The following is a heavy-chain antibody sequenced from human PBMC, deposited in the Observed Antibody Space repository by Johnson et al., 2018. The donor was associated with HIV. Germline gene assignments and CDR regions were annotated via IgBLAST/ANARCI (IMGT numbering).Heavy chain of an antibody. CDR2: ISGSGGSP. Sequence: MLLVESGGGVVRPGGSLRLSCAASGFTFDDYGMSWVRQAPGKGLEWVSAISGSGGSPYYADSVKGRFTISRDNSKNTLYLHMSSLGLEDTAVYYCAKGQVARGAFDSWGQGTTVSVSS. J-gene: IGHJ3*02. V-gene: IGHV3-23*04. CDR3: AKGQVARGAFDS. CDR1: GFTFDDYG.